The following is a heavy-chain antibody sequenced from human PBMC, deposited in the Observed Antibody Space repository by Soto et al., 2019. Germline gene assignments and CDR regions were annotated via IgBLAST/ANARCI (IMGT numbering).Heavy chain of an antibody. CDR2: IYSGGST. CDR1: GFTVSSNY. Sequence: EVPLVESGGGLVQPGGSLRLSCAASGFTVSSNYMSWVRQAPGKGLEWVSVIYSGGSTYYADSVKGRFTISRDNSKNTLYLQMNSLRAEDTAVYYCARDVTSTSWNWFDPWGQGTLVTVSS. CDR3: ARDVTSTSWNWFDP. D-gene: IGHD2-2*01. J-gene: IGHJ5*02. V-gene: IGHV3-66*01.